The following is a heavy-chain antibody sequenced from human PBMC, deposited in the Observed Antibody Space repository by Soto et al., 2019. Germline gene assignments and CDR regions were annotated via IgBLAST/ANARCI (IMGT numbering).Heavy chain of an antibody. Sequence: PGGSLRLSCSVSGFTFSSYAMHWVRQAPGKGLEYVSAITSNGGSTYYADSVKGRFTISRDNSKNTLYLQMSSLRAEDTAVYYCVKDRELVDVTPAYYFDYWGQGTLVTVSS. J-gene: IGHJ4*02. CDR1: GFTFSSYA. CDR2: ITSNGGST. D-gene: IGHD2-21*02. V-gene: IGHV3-64D*06. CDR3: VKDRELVDVTPAYYFDY.